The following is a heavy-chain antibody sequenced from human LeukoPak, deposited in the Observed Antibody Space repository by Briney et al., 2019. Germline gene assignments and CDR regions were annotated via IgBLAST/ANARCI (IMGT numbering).Heavy chain of an antibody. J-gene: IGHJ4*02. CDR2: IHHSGTT. D-gene: IGHD3-10*01. V-gene: IGHV4-59*08. CDR1: GGTIRSYY. Sequence: WGTLSLTCTASGGTIRSYYWSWVRQPPGKGLEWIGHIHHSGTTTYNPSLKSRVAMSSDTSNSQFSLKVNSVTAADTAVYYCVRPHPLYGAGSVAFWGQGNLVIVSS. CDR3: VRPHPLYGAGSVAF.